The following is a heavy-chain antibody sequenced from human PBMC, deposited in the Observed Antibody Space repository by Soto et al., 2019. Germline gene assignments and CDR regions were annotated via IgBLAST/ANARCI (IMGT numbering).Heavy chain of an antibody. V-gene: IGHV4-59*07. Sequence: SATLSLTCAVYGVSISSYYWSWIRPPPGKGLEWIGYVFYNEIINYSPSLKGRATMTMEISTNHCSLELWAVTADDTAVYFCSRVGAGASSSTHHDYSGPGALATVSS. CDR1: GVSISSYY. CDR3: SRVGAGASSSTHHDY. J-gene: IGHJ4*02. CDR2: VFYNEII.